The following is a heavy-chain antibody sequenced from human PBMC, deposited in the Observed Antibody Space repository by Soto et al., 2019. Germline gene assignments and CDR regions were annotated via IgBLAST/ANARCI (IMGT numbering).Heavy chain of an antibody. V-gene: IGHV3-21*01. D-gene: IGHD2-2*01. CDR3: ARDGDIVIVPGGLDP. J-gene: IGHJ5*02. CDR1: VVNLSSSA. Sequence: GAAVRISCAGSVVNLSSSAMSPVRQAPGKGLEWVSSISSGSSYIYYADSVKGRFTISRDNAKNSLYLQMNSLRAEDTAVYYCARDGDIVIVPGGLDPWGQGTLVTGSS. CDR2: ISSGSSYI.